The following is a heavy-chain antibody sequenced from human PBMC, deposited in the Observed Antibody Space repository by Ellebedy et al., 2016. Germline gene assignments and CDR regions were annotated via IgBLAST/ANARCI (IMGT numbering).Heavy chain of an antibody. V-gene: IGHV4-61*02. CDR1: GGSISSSSYY. CDR2: IYTSGST. Sequence: SETLSLXCTVSGGSISSSSYYWSWIRQPAGKGLEWIGRIYTSGSTNYNPSLKSRVTMSVDTSKNQFSLKLSSVTAADTAVYYCARVHAGLYYMDVWGKGTTVTVSS. CDR3: ARVHAGLYYMDV. J-gene: IGHJ6*03.